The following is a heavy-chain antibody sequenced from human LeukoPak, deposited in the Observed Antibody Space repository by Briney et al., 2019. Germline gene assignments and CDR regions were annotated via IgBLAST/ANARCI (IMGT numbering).Heavy chain of an antibody. CDR3: ARDLGGSGWYTPSFDY. D-gene: IGHD6-19*01. J-gene: IGHJ4*02. CDR2: ICSDGLTT. CDR1: GFTISSYW. Sequence: GGSLRLSCAASGFTISSYWMHWVRQAPGKGLVWVSRICSDGLTTRYADSVKGRFTISRDNAKNSLYLQMNSLRAEDTAVYYCARDLGGSGWYTPSFDYWGQGTLVTVSS. V-gene: IGHV3-74*01.